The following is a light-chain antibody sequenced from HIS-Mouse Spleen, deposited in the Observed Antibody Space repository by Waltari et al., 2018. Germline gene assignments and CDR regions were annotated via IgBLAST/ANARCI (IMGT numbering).Light chain of an antibody. CDR3: YSTDSSGNHRV. J-gene: IGLJ2*01. V-gene: IGLV3-10*01. CDR2: EDS. Sequence: SYELTQPPSVSVSPGQTARHTRSGDAVPKKYAYWYQQKSGQAPVLVIYEDSKRPSGIPERFSGSSSGTMATLTISGAQVEDEADYYCYSTDSSGNHRVFGGGTKLTVL. CDR1: AVPKKY.